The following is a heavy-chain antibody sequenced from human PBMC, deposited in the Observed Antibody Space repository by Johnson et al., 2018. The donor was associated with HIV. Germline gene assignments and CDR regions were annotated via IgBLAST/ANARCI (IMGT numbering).Heavy chain of an antibody. J-gene: IGHJ3*02. Sequence: VQLVESGGGVVRPGGSLRLSCAASGFTFDDYAMSWVRQAPGKGLEWVSTISGSGGSTYYADSVKGRFTISRDNSKNTLYVQMNSLRAEDTAVYYCANGWFSGAFDIWGQGTMVTVSS. CDR1: GFTFDDYA. CDR2: ISGSGGST. CDR3: ANGWFSGAFDI. V-gene: IGHV3-23*04. D-gene: IGHD3-10*01.